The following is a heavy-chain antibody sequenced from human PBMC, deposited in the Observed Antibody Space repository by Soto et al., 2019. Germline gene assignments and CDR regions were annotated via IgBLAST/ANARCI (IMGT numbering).Heavy chain of an antibody. CDR3: ARDLGVGAASDY. CDR2: INAGNGNT. CDR1: GYTFTSYA. Sequence: QVQLVQSGAAVKKPGASVKVSCKASGYTFTSYAIHWVRQAPGQRLERMGWINAGNGNTKYSQNFQGRVTITRDTSASTAYMELSSLRSEDTAVYYCARDLGVGAASDYWGQGTLVTVSS. V-gene: IGHV1-3*01. J-gene: IGHJ4*02. D-gene: IGHD3-16*01.